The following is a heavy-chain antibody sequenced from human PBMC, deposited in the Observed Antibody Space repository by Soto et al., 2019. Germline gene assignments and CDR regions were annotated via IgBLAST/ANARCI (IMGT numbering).Heavy chain of an antibody. CDR2: IIPIFGTA. D-gene: IGHD5-18*01. V-gene: IGHV1-69*01. CDR3: ARSLKSVDTGYYYDGMDV. J-gene: IGHJ6*02. CDR1: GGTFSSYA. Sequence: QVQLVQSGAEVKKPGSSVKVSCTASGGTFSSYAISWVRQAPGQGLEWMGGIIPIFGTANYAQKFQGRVTITADESTSRAYMELSSLRAEDTAVYYCARSLKSVDTGYYYDGMDVWGQGTTVTVSS.